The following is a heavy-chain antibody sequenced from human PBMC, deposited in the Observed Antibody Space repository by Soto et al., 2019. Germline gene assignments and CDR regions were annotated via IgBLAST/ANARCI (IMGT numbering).Heavy chain of an antibody. CDR2: IYYSGST. CDR3: ARRKSSYYYGMDV. Sequence: TSETLSLTCTVSGVSISSSSYYWGWIRQPPGKGLEWIGNIYYSGSTYYNPSLKSRVTISGDTSKNQFSLKLSSVTAADTAVYYCARRKSSYYYGMDVWGQGTTVTVS. V-gene: IGHV4-39*01. J-gene: IGHJ6*02. CDR1: GVSISSSSYY. D-gene: IGHD6-6*01.